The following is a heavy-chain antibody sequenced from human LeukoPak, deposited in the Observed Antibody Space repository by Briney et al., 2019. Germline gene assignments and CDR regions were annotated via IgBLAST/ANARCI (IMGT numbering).Heavy chain of an antibody. CDR2: ISYGGSNK. Sequence: NPGRSLRLSCAASGFTFSSYAMHWVRQAPGEGLEWVAVISYGGSNKYYADSVKGRFTISRDNSKNTLYLQMNSLRAEDTAVYYCARDGQYYDSSGYFDYWGQGTLVTVSS. CDR3: ARDGQYYDSSGYFDY. CDR1: GFTFSSYA. V-gene: IGHV3-30-3*01. D-gene: IGHD3-22*01. J-gene: IGHJ4*02.